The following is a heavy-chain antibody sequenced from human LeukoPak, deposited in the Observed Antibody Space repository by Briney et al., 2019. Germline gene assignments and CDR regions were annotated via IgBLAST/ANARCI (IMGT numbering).Heavy chain of an antibody. CDR1: GFTFSSYA. V-gene: IGHV3-23*01. CDR2: ISGSGGST. CDR3: AKVPIYDYVWGTLSGDY. Sequence: GGSLRLSCAASGFTFSSYAMSWVRQAPGKGLEWVSAISGSGGSTYYADSVKGRFTISRDNSENTLYLQMNSLRAEDTAVYYCAKVPIYDYVWGTLSGDYWVQGTLVTVSS. D-gene: IGHD3-16*01. J-gene: IGHJ4*02.